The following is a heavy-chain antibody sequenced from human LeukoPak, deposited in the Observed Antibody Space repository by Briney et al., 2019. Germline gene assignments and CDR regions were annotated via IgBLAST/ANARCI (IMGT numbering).Heavy chain of an antibody. V-gene: IGHV4-4*07. Sequence: SETLSLTCTVSGGSISSYYWTWIRQPAGKGLEWIGRIYTTGSTNYNPSLNSRVTMSVDTSKNQFSLKLSSVTAADTAVYYCARQIAVAGKVGFDYWGQGTLVTVSS. J-gene: IGHJ4*02. CDR1: GGSISSYY. CDR2: IYTTGST. CDR3: ARQIAVAGKVGFDY. D-gene: IGHD6-19*01.